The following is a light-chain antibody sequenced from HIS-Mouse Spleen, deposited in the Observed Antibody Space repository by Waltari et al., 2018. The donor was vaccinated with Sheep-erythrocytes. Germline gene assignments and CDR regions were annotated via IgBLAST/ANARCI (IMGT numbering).Light chain of an antibody. CDR2: KAS. J-gene: IGLJ3*02. Sequence: SYELTQPPSVSVSPGQTARITCSGDALPKHYAYWYQQKPGQAPVLVIYKASERPSGIPERFSGSSSGTTVTLTISGVQAEDEADYYCQSADSSGTWVFGGGTKLTVL. CDR3: QSADSSGTWV. CDR1: ALPKHY. V-gene: IGLV3-25*03.